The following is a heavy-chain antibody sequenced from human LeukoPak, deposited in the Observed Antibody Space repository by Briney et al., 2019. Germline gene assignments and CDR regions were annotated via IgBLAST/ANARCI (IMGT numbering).Heavy chain of an antibody. CDR3: ARDLWAYYYDSRGYFLNY. V-gene: IGHV3-33*01. CDR2: IWFDGTNK. J-gene: IGHJ4*02. CDR1: GFTFSSYG. D-gene: IGHD3-22*01. Sequence: GGSLRLSCAASGFTFSSYGMHWVRQAPGKGLEWVALIWFDGTNKYYADSVKGRFTISRDNSKNTLYLQMNSLGAEDTAVYYCARDLWAYYYDSRGYFLNYWGQGTLVTVSS.